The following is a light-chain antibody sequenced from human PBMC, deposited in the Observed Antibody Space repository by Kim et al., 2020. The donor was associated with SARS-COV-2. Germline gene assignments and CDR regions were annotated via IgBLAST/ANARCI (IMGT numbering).Light chain of an antibody. Sequence: PRERATLSCRASQSVSSSYLAWYQQKPGQAPRRLIYGASSRATGVPDRFSGSGSGTDFTLTITRLEPEDFAVYYCQQYGNSPHTFGQGTKVEIK. J-gene: IGKJ1*01. CDR1: QSVSSSY. CDR3: QQYGNSPHT. CDR2: GAS. V-gene: IGKV3-20*01.